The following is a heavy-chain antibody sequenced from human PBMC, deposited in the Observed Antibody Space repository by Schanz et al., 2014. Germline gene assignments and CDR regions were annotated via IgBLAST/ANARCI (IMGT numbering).Heavy chain of an antibody. CDR2: MNPNSGNT. J-gene: IGHJ6*02. CDR1: GYAFTTYG. Sequence: QVQLVQSGAEVKKPGASVRVSCKVSGYAFTTYGISWVRQATGQGLEWMGWMNPNSGNTGYAQKFQGRVTMTRNTSISTAYMELSSLRSEDTAVYYCARAKRFGDMDVWGQGTTVTVSS. V-gene: IGHV1-8*02. CDR3: ARAKRFGDMDV. D-gene: IGHD3-10*01.